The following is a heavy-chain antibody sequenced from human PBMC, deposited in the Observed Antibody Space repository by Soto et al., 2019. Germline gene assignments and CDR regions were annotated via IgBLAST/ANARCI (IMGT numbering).Heavy chain of an antibody. CDR3: ARAVIPAAPYAY. J-gene: IGHJ4*02. V-gene: IGHV4-30-4*01. CDR1: GSSISSGDHY. D-gene: IGHD2-2*01. Sequence: SETLSLTCTVSGSSISSGDHYWGWIRQPPGKGLEWIGYIYHTGSTYFNPSLKSRISMSVDTSKNQIYLNMTSVTAADAAVYFCARAVIPAAPYAYWGQGTLVTVSS. CDR2: IYHTGST.